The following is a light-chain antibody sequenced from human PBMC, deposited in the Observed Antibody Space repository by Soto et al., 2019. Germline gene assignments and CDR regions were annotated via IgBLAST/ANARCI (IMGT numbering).Light chain of an antibody. CDR1: SSDVGGYNY. CDR3: SSYISSTTLSYV. V-gene: IGLV2-14*01. Sequence: LTQPASVSGSPGQSITISCTGTSSDVGGYNYVSWYQQHPGKAPQLIIYEVSNRPSGVSNRFSGSKSGNTASLTISGLQPEDEADYYCSSYISSTTLSYVFGTGTKVTVL. CDR2: EVS. J-gene: IGLJ1*01.